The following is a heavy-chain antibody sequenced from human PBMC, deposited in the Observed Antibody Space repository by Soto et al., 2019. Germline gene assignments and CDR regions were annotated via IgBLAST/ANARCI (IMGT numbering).Heavy chain of an antibody. J-gene: IGHJ3*02. Sequence: QVQLQESGPGLVKPSETLSLTCTVSGGSISSYYWSWIRQPPGKGLEWIGYIYYSGTTNYNPSLKSRVTIAVDTSKNQFSLKLSSVTAADTAVYYCARDLRLGVTMVRGVNITPHAFDIWGQGTMVTVSS. V-gene: IGHV4-59*01. CDR1: GGSISSYY. CDR2: IYYSGTT. CDR3: ARDLRLGVTMVRGVNITPHAFDI. D-gene: IGHD3-10*01.